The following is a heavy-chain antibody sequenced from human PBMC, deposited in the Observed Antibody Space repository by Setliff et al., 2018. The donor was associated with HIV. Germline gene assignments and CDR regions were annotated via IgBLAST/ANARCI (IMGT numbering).Heavy chain of an antibody. CDR2: IIPIFATT. Sequence: ASVKVSCKASGGTFSSYAISWVRQAPGQGLQWMGRIIPIFATTNSAQKVQGRVIMTTDTSTSTAYMELRSLRSDDAAVYYCTRGPWSKVVTTDTFDIWGQGTMVTVSS. J-gene: IGHJ3*02. V-gene: IGHV1-69*05. D-gene: IGHD1-26*01. CDR1: GGTFSSYA. CDR3: TRGPWSKVVTTDTFDI.